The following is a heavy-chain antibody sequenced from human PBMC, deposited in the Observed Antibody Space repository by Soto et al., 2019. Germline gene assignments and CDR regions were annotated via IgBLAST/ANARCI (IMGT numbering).Heavy chain of an antibody. V-gene: IGHV3-48*03. CDR3: VREGHYYFDY. Sequence: GSLRLSCAASGFTFSAYEMHWVRQAPGQGLEWVSYISKSGGTTYYADSVKGRFTISRDDAKNSVYLQMSSLRPEDMSVYKCVREGHYYFDYWGQGALVTVSS. CDR1: GFTFSAYE. J-gene: IGHJ4*02. CDR2: ISKSGGTT.